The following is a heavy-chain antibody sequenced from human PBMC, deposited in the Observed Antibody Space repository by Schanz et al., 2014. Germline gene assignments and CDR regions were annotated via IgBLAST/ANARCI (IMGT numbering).Heavy chain of an antibody. V-gene: IGHV1-18*01. J-gene: IGHJ3*01. D-gene: IGHD3-9*01. CDR2: ISAYNGHT. CDR1: GYSFTTYG. Sequence: QVQLVQSGGEVKKPGASVKVSCKASGYSFTTYGLNWVRQAPGQGPEWMGWISAYNGHTTYAQKFQGRVTMTTDTSTSTAYMELRNVRYDDTAMYYCARETTIITGGAFDVWGQGTMXTVSS. CDR3: ARETTIITGGAFDV.